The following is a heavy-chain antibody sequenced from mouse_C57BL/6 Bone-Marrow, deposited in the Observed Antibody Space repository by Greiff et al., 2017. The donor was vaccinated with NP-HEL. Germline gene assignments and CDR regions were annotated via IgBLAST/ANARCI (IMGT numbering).Heavy chain of an antibody. CDR2: INPNNGGT. D-gene: IGHD2-5*01. CDR3: ARKNYSNRVFAY. Sequence: VQLQQSGPELVKPGASVKMSCKASGYTFTDYNMHWVKQSPGKSLEWIGYINPNNGGTSYNQKFKGKATLTVNKSSSTAYMALRSLTAEDSAVYDWARKNYSNRVFAYWGQGTLVTVSA. CDR1: GYTFTDYN. J-gene: IGHJ3*01. V-gene: IGHV1-22*01.